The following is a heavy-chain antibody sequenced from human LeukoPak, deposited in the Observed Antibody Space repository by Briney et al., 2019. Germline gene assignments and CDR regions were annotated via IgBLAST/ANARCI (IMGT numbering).Heavy chain of an antibody. Sequence: SETLSLTCAVYGGSFSDDYWSWIPQPPGKGLEWIGEINHGGSTNYNPSLKSRVTISADTSKNQFSLKLSSVTAADTAVYYCARVGDYCSGSFYEAPSWGQGTLVTVSS. J-gene: IGHJ5*02. CDR2: INHGGST. D-gene: IGHD3-10*01. V-gene: IGHV4-34*01. CDR3: ARVGDYCSGSFYEAPS. CDR1: GGSFSDDY.